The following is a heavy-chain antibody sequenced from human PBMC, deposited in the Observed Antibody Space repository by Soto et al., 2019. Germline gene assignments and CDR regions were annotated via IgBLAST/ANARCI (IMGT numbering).Heavy chain of an antibody. V-gene: IGHV1-69*13. Sequence: SVKVSCKSSGGTFSSYPMSWVRQAPGQGLEWMGGIIPIFGTANYAQKFQGRVTITADESTSTAYMELSSLRSEDTAVYYCARGYSYGAHYYYYGMDVWGQGTTVTVSS. CDR2: IIPIFGTA. CDR3: ARGYSYGAHYYYYGMDV. D-gene: IGHD5-18*01. CDR1: GGTFSSYP. J-gene: IGHJ6*02.